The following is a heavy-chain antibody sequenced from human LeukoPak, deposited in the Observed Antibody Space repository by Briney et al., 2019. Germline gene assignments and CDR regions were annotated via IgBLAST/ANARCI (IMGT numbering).Heavy chain of an antibody. D-gene: IGHD7-27*01. V-gene: IGHV1-2*02. J-gene: IGHJ3*02. CDR3: ARFANWGSGDAFDI. CDR1: GYTFTGYY. CDR2: INPNSGGT. Sequence: ASVKVSCKASGYTFTGYYMHWVRQAPGQGLEWMGWINPNSGGTNYAQKFQGRVTMTRDTSISTAYMELSRLRSDDTAVYYCARFANWGSGDAFDIWGQGTMVTVSS.